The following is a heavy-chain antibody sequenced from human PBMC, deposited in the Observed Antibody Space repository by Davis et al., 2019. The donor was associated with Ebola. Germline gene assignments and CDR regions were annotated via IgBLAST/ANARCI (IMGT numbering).Heavy chain of an antibody. J-gene: IGHJ6*04. Sequence: GGSLRLSCAASGFTFSSYGMTWVRQAPGKGLEWVSAISGSGGSTYYADSVKGRFTISRDNSKKTLYLQMNSLRAEDTAVYYCARSGLSFGVVKYHYGMDAWGKGTTVTVSS. V-gene: IGHV3-23*01. CDR1: GFTFSSYG. CDR2: ISGSGGST. CDR3: ARSGLSFGVVKYHYGMDA. D-gene: IGHD3-3*01.